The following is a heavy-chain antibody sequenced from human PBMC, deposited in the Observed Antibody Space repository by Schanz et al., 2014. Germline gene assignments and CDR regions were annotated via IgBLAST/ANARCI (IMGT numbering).Heavy chain of an antibody. CDR2: ISTSSGYI. D-gene: IGHD6-13*01. Sequence: EVQLVESGGGLVQPGGSLRLSCAASGFTVSSNYMSWVRQAPGKGLEWVSTISTSSGYIYYADSVNGRFTISRDNSKNTLYLQMSSLRAEDTAVYYCARDRQQLVGRIGYYYGMDVWGQGTTVTVSS. CDR1: GFTVSSNY. CDR3: ARDRQQLVGRIGYYYGMDV. V-gene: IGHV3-21*01. J-gene: IGHJ6*02.